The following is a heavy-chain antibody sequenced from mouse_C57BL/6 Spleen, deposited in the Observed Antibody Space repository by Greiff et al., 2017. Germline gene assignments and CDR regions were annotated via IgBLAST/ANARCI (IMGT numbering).Heavy chain of an antibody. J-gene: IGHJ4*01. CDR2: INPSTGGT. Sequence: VQLKESGPELVKPGASVKISCKASGYSFTGYYMNWVKQSPEKSLEWIGEINPSTGGTTYNQKFKAKATLTVDKSSSTAYMQLKSLTSEDSAVYYCARWDKNGYYAMDDWGQGTSVTVSS. D-gene: IGHD4-1*01. V-gene: IGHV1-42*01. CDR3: ARWDKNGYYAMDD. CDR1: GYSFTGYY.